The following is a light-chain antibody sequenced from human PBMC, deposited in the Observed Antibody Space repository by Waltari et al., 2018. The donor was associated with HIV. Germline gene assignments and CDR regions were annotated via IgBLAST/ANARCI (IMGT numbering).Light chain of an antibody. CDR2: QRN. CDR1: KLGDKY. Sequence: SYELTQSPSVSVSPGQTVYIACSGNKLGDKYVSWYQHKPGQSPVLVIYQRNKRPSGIPGRFSGSNSGNMATLTISGTQAMDEADYYCQAWDGTAVVFGGGTKLTVL. J-gene: IGLJ2*01. CDR3: QAWDGTAVV. V-gene: IGLV3-1*01.